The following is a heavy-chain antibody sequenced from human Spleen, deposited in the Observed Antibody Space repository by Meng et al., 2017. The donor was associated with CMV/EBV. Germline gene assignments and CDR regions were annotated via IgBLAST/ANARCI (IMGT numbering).Heavy chain of an antibody. CDR3: ARRRDTSYEFWSGSNDAFDI. J-gene: IGHJ3*02. CDR2: ISSSGSSK. V-gene: IGHV3-11*01. Sequence: GESLKISCAASGFTFSDYYMYWIRQAPGKGLEWVSHISSSGSSKDYADSVKGRFTISRDNAKNSLYLQMNSLRAEDTAVYYCARRRDTSYEFWSGSNDAFDIWGQGTMVTVS. D-gene: IGHD3-3*01. CDR1: GFTFSDYY.